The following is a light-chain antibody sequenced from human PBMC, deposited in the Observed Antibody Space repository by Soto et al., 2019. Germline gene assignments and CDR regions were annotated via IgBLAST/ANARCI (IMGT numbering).Light chain of an antibody. CDR1: QDIRNE. V-gene: IGKV1-17*01. CDR3: LQQDNYPWT. J-gene: IGKJ1*01. CDR2: FAS. Sequence: DIQMTQSPSSLSASVGDRVTITCRASQDIRNELVWYQQRPGKAPQRLIFFASTLQSGVPSRFSGSGFGTEFSFTINGLQPEDFVTYYCLQQDNYPWTFGQGTKVEI.